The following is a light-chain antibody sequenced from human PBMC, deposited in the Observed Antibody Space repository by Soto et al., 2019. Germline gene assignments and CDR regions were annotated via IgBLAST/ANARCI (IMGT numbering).Light chain of an antibody. Sequence: QSALTQPASVSRTPGQSITISCTRTSSDVGGYNYVSWYQQHPGKAPKLMIYEVSNRPSGVSNRFSGSKSGNTASLTISGLQAEDEADYYCSSYTTSSTHWVFGGGTKLTVL. CDR2: EVS. CDR3: SSYTTSSTHWV. CDR1: SSDVGGYNY. J-gene: IGLJ3*02. V-gene: IGLV2-14*01.